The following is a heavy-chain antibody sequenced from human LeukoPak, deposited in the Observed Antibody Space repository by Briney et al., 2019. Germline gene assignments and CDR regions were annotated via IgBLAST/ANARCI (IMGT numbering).Heavy chain of an antibody. Sequence: SETLSLTCSVSGGSISSGSYSWTWIRQPAGKGLEWIGRIYTSGTIYYNPSLKSRVTISIDTSKNQFSLKLRSVNAADTAVYYCARVNGRNYYFDYWGQGTLVTVSS. D-gene: IGHD4-23*01. CDR3: ARVNGRNYYFDY. V-gene: IGHV4-61*02. CDR1: GGSISSGSYS. J-gene: IGHJ4*02. CDR2: IYTSGTI.